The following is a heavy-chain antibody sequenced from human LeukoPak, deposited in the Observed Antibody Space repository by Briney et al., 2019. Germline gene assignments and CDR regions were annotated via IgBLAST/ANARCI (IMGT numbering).Heavy chain of an antibody. CDR1: GVSTTNGIYY. CDR3: ARHAEYNSGWHFYLDH. CDR2: VHNVGST. Sequence: SETLSLTCTVSGVSTTNGIYYWAWLRQSPGKGLEWTGSVHNVGSTYYNLSLRSRVTMSIDTSKNQFSLRLNSVTTADPAVYYCARHAEYNSGWHFYLDHWGQGILVTVSS. V-gene: IGHV4-39*01. D-gene: IGHD6-19*01. J-gene: IGHJ4*02.